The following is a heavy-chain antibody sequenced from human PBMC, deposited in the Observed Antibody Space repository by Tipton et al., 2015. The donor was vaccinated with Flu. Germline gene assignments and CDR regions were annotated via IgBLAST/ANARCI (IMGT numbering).Heavy chain of an antibody. J-gene: IGHJ4*02. CDR1: GESFSGYY. D-gene: IGHD4-17*01. CDR3: ARTVTKSRQNLKYIDF. V-gene: IGHV4-34*01. CDR2: INHSGST. Sequence: GLVKSSETLSLTCAVYGESFSGYYWTWIRQPPGKGLEWIGEINHSGSTNHNPSLKSRVTISVDTSKNQFSLKLISVTAADTALYFCARTVTKSRQNLKYIDFWGQGTLVTVSS.